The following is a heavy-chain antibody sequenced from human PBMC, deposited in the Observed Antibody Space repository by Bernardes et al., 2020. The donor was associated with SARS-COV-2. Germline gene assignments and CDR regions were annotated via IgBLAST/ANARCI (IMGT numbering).Heavy chain of an antibody. V-gene: IGHV4-59*01. CDR1: GGSISGYF. Sequence: SETLSLTCTVSGGSISGYFWSWIRQPPGKGLEWIGYIYTGGSINYNPSLKSRVTMSADTSKNQFSLRLNSVTAADTAVYYCARRERDGLDYWGQGTLVTVSS. CDR3: ARRERDGLDY. CDR2: IYTGGSI. J-gene: IGHJ4*02.